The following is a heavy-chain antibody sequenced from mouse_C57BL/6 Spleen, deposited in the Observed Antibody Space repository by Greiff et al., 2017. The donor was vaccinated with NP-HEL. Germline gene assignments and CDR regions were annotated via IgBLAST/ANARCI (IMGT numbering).Heavy chain of an antibody. Sequence: EVQLQQSGPELVKPGASVKISCKASGYTFTDYYMNWVKQSHGKSLEWIGDINPNNGGTSYNQKFKGKATLTVDKSSSTAYMELRSLTSEDSAVYYCASITTVVATEAMDYWGQGTSVTVSS. CDR3: ASITTVVATEAMDY. D-gene: IGHD1-1*01. CDR2: INPNNGGT. J-gene: IGHJ4*01. CDR1: GYTFTDYY. V-gene: IGHV1-26*01.